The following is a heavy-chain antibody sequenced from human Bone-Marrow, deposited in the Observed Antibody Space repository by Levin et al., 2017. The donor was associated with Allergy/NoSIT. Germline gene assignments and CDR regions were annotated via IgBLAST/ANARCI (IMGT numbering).Heavy chain of an antibody. V-gene: IGHV1-69*01. CDR2: IIPFFDTT. Sequence: GGSLRLSCKSSGGSFTNYAMNWVRQAPGQGLEWIGGIIPFFDTTHYSPQFRDRLTITADESTNTAYMELSSLGSDDTAVYYCATGSPLNPQTPYDGSGYSSLDYWGQGSLVTVSS. J-gene: IGHJ4*02. CDR3: ATGSPLNPQTPYDGSGYSSLDY. CDR1: GGSFTNYA. D-gene: IGHD3-22*01.